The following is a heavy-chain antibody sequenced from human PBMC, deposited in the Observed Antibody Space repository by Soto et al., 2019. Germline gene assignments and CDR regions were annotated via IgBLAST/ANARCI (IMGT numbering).Heavy chain of an antibody. Sequence: SETLSLTCTVSGGSTSSGGYYWSWIRQHPGKGLEWIGYIYYSGTTYYNPSLKSRVTMSVDTSKKQFSLKLTSVTAADTAVYYCARYSSNWFQTEGMDVWGQGTTVTVSS. D-gene: IGHD6-13*01. J-gene: IGHJ6*02. CDR3: ARYSSNWFQTEGMDV. V-gene: IGHV4-31*03. CDR1: GGSTSSGGYY. CDR2: IYYSGTT.